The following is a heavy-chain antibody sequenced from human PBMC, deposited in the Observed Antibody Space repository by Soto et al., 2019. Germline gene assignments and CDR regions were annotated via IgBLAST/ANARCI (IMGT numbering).Heavy chain of an antibody. CDR1: GYKFGNYW. D-gene: IGHD3-22*01. CDR2: IYPGDSDT. J-gene: IGHJ4*02. Sequence: PGESLKISCEGSGYKFGNYWIGWVRQTPGKGLEWMGIIYPGDSDTVYNPSFQGQVTMSVDKYSNTAYLQWSSLQTSDTAMYYCARQDYYDSSGYFPFDYWGQGTLVTVSS. V-gene: IGHV5-51*01. CDR3: ARQDYYDSSGYFPFDY.